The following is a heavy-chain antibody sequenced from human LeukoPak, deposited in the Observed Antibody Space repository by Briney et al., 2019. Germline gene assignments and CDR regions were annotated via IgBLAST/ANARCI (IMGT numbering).Heavy chain of an antibody. D-gene: IGHD1-26*01. CDR1: GGSISSYY. J-gene: IGHJ6*03. V-gene: IGHV4-59*01. CDR3: ARGGSYRAPYYYYYYYMDV. CDR2: IYYSGST. Sequence: SETLSLTCTVSGGSISSYYWSWIRQPPGKGLEWIGYIYYSGSTNYNPSLKSRVTISVDTSKNQFSLKLSSVTAADTAVYYCARGGSYRAPYYYYYYYMDVWGKGTTVTVSS.